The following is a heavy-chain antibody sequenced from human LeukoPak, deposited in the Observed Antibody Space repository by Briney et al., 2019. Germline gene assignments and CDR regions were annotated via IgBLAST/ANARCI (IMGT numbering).Heavy chain of an antibody. CDR3: ARDVGYCSGGSCLYFDY. CDR2: INPNSSGT. D-gene: IGHD2-15*01. J-gene: IGHJ4*02. V-gene: IGHV1-2*02. CDR1: GYTFTGYY. Sequence: GASVKVSCKASGYTFTGYYMHWVRQAPGQGLEWMGWINPNSSGTNYAQKFQGRVTMTRDTSISTAYMELSRLRSDDTAVYYCARDVGYCSGGSCLYFDYWGQGTLVTVSS.